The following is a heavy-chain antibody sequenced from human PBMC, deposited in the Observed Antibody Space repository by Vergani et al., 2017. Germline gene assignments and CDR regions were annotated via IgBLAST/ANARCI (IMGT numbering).Heavy chain of an antibody. CDR2: IIPIFGTA. Sequence: QVQLVQSGAEVKKPGSSVKVSCKASGGTFSSYAISWVRQAPGQGLEWMGGIIPIFGTANYALKFQGRVTITADESTSTAYMELSSLRSEDTAVYYCASRDITIFGVVIIRGYYYYGMDGWGQGTTVTVSS. CDR1: GGTFSSYA. V-gene: IGHV1-69*01. CDR3: ASRDITIFGVVIIRGYYYYGMDG. D-gene: IGHD3-3*01. J-gene: IGHJ6*02.